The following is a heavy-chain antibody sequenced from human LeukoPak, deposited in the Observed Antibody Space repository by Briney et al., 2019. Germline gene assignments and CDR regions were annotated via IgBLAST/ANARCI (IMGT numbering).Heavy chain of an antibody. V-gene: IGHV2-70*11. Sequence: SGPALVKPTQTLTLTCTFSGFSLSTSGMCVSWIRQPPGKALEWLARIDWDDDKYYSTSLKTRLTISKDTSKNQVVLTMTNMDPVDTGTYYCARSQVVTTTHDAFDIWGQGTMVTVSS. CDR2: IDWDDDK. CDR3: ARSQVVTTTHDAFDI. D-gene: IGHD2-21*02. CDR1: GFSLSTSGMC. J-gene: IGHJ3*02.